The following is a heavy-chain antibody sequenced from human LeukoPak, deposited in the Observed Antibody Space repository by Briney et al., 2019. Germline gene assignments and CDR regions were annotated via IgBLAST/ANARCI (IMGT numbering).Heavy chain of an antibody. Sequence: GGSLRLSCAASGFTFSSYWMSWVRQAPGKGLEWVANIKQDGSEKYYVDSVKGRFTISRDNAKNSLYLQMNSLRAEDTAVYYCARDRGYCSSTSCYVRNWFDPWGQGTLVTVSS. J-gene: IGHJ5*02. CDR3: ARDRGYCSSTSCYVRNWFDP. V-gene: IGHV3-7*01. D-gene: IGHD2-2*01. CDR1: GFTFSSYW. CDR2: IKQDGSEK.